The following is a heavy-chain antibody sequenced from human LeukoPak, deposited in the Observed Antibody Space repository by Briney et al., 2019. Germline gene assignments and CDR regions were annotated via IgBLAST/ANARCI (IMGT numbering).Heavy chain of an antibody. CDR1: GFAFRSYG. J-gene: IGHJ6*02. CDR3: ARYRYSGYDSLYYYYGMDV. D-gene: IGHD5-12*01. Sequence: GGSLRLSCAASGFAFRSYGMTWVRQAPGKGLEWVSVIYSGGSTYYADSVKGRFTISRDNSKNTLYLQMNSLRAEDTAVYYCARYRYSGYDSLYYYYGMDVWGQGTTVTVSS. CDR2: IYSGGST. V-gene: IGHV3-66*01.